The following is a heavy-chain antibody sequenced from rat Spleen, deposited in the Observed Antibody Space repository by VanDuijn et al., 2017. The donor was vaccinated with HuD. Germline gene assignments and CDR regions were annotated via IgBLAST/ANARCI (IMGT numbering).Heavy chain of an antibody. CDR1: GFTFSDYG. Sequence: EVQLVESGGGLVQPGRSLKLSCTVSGFTFSDYGMAWVRQTPTKGLEWVASISTGGGYTYYRDSVRGRFTISRDNAENTAYLQMNSLWSEDTATYYCAVAGYGYWGQGVVVTVSS. D-gene: IGHD4-3*01. J-gene: IGHJ2*01. V-gene: IGHV5S13*01. CDR2: ISTGGGYT. CDR3: AVAGYGY.